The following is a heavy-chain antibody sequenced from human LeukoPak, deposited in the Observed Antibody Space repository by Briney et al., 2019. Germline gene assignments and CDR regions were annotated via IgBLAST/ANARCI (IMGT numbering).Heavy chain of an antibody. J-gene: IGHJ4*02. CDR3: ASIVATTY. CDR1: GFIFSDYY. Sequence: GGSLRLSCAASGFIFSDYYMSWIRQAPGKGLEWVSFISSGGTTIYYADSVKGRFTISRDNAQNSLFLQMNSLRAEDTAVYYCASIVATTYWGQGTLVTVSS. CDR2: ISSGGTTI. D-gene: IGHD5-12*01. V-gene: IGHV3-11*04.